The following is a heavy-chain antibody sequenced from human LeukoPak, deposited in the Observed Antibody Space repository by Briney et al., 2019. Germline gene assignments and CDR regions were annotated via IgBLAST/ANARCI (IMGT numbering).Heavy chain of an antibody. V-gene: IGHV1-69*04. Sequence: SVKVSCKASGGTFSSYAISWVRQAPGQGLEWMGRIIPILGIANYAQKFQGRVTITADKSTSTAYMELSSLRSEDTAVYYCASLARYSSGWYGYYFDYWGQGTLVTVSS. J-gene: IGHJ4*02. D-gene: IGHD6-19*01. CDR3: ASLARYSSGWYGYYFDY. CDR2: IIPILGIA. CDR1: GGTFSSYA.